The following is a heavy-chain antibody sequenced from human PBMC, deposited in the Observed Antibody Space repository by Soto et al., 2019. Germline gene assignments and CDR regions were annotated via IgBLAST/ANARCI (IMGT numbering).Heavy chain of an antibody. J-gene: IGHJ6*02. V-gene: IGHV1-18*01. D-gene: IGHD6-13*01. Sequence: QVQLVQSGAEVKKPGASVKVSCKASGYTFTSYGISLVRQAPGQGLEWMGWISAYNGNTNYAQKLQGRVTMTTDTSTSTAYMELRSLRSDDTAVYYCATLRIAATDPYGMDVWGPGTTVTVSS. CDR3: ATLRIAATDPYGMDV. CDR1: GYTFTSYG. CDR2: ISAYNGNT.